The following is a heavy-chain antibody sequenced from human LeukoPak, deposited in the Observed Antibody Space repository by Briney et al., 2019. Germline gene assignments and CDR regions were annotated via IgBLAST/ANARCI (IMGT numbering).Heavy chain of an antibody. CDR1: GGSIGRFY. J-gene: IGHJ3*02. V-gene: IGHV4-59*01. Sequence: PSETLSLTCTVSGGSIGRFYLSWVRQPPGKGLEWIGYIYDTGTTNYNPSLKSRVTISLDTSKNQFSLKLSSVTAADTAVYYCGRDSRWDAFDIWGLGTMVTVSS. CDR2: IYDTGTT. CDR3: GRDSRWDAFDI.